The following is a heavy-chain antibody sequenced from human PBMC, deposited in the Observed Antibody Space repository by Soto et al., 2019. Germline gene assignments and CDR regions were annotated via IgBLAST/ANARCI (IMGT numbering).Heavy chain of an antibody. CDR3: ASETNRLSIAAQSWFDP. V-gene: IGHV1-69*01. J-gene: IGHJ5*02. Sequence: QVQLVQSGAEVKKPGSSVKVSCKASGGTFSSHAISWVRQAPGQGLEWMGGIIPIFGTANYAQKFQGRVTITADESTSTAYMELSSLRSEDTAVYYCASETNRLSIAAQSWFDPWGQGTLVTVSS. D-gene: IGHD6-6*01. CDR2: IIPIFGTA. CDR1: GGTFSSHA.